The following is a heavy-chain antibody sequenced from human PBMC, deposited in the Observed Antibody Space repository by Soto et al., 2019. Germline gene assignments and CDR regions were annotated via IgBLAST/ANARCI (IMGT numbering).Heavy chain of an antibody. CDR3: XXXXXXXXLPTYYYYYGMDV. Sequence: QVQLVESGGGLVKPGGSLRLSCAASGFTFSDYYMSWIRQAPGKGLEWVSYISSSGSTIYYADSVKGRFTISRDNAKNSXXXXXXXXXXXXXXXXXXXXXXXXXXLPTYYYYYGMDVWGQGTTVTVSS. CDR1: GFTFSDYY. D-gene: IGHD2-2*01. CDR2: ISSSGSTI. V-gene: IGHV3-11*01. J-gene: IGHJ6*02.